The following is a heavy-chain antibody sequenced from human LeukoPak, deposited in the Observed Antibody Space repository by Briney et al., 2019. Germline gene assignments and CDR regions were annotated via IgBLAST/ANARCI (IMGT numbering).Heavy chain of an antibody. D-gene: IGHD2-15*01. CDR2: ISDPHSGSQT. J-gene: IGHJ4*02. CDR3: TTGLQHHFDY. Sequence: GGSLRLSCAASGFTISSYTMNWVRQALGQGLEWVSTISDPHSGSQTHYADSVKGRFTISRDDSQNTVYLQMDSLRAEDTAVYYCTTGLQHHFDYWGQGTQVTVSS. CDR1: GFTISSYT. V-gene: IGHV3-23*01.